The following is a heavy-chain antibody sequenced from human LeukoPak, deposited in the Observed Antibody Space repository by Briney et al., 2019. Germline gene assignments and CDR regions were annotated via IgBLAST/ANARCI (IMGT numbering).Heavy chain of an antibody. Sequence: PSETLSLTCTVSGDSISSHYWSWIRQPPGKGLEWIGYIYYSGNTNYNPSLKSRVTISVDTSKNQFSLKLTSVTAADTAVYYCARGDDDGDYEAIDWGQGTLVTVSS. CDR1: GDSISSHY. CDR2: IYYSGNT. D-gene: IGHD4-17*01. CDR3: ARGDDDGDYEAID. V-gene: IGHV4-59*11. J-gene: IGHJ4*02.